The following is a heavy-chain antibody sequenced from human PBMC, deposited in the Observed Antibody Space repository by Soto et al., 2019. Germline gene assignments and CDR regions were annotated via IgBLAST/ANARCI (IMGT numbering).Heavy chain of an antibody. Sequence: GGSLRLSCVASGFNFSNYVMHWVRQAPGKGLDWVAVMWYHGRDLFYADSVKGRFTISRDNSKNTLYLQMNSLRAEDTAVYYCARDQGGQSGNFIFDTWGQGTLVTVSS. D-gene: IGHD3-16*01. CDR2: MWYHGRDL. CDR1: GFNFSNYV. V-gene: IGHV3-33*08. J-gene: IGHJ4*02. CDR3: ARDQGGQSGNFIFDT.